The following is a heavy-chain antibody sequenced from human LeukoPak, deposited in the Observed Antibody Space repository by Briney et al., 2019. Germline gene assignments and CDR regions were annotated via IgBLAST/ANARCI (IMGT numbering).Heavy chain of an antibody. V-gene: IGHV1-18*01. J-gene: IGHJ6*02. D-gene: IGHD3-10*01. CDR2: ISAYNGNT. Sequence: ASVKVSCKASGYTFTSYGISWVRQAPGQGLEWMGWISAYNGNTNYAQKLQGRVTMTTDTSTSTAYMELRSLRSDDTAVYYCARRWFGELLYLTENYYYGMDVWGQGTTVTVSS. CDR3: ARRWFGELLYLTENYYYGMDV. CDR1: GYTFTSYG.